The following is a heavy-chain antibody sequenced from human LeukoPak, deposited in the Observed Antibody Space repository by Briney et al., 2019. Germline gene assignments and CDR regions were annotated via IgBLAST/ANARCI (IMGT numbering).Heavy chain of an antibody. Sequence: GGSLRLSCAASGLAFSTYSMSWVRRAPGKGLYWVSGISASGSSRYYADSVKGRFTISRDNSKNTLYLQMNSLRAEDTAVYYCAKDAAGPEYWGQGTLVTVSS. CDR2: ISASGSSR. D-gene: IGHD6-13*01. CDR3: AKDAAGPEY. J-gene: IGHJ4*02. CDR1: GLAFSTYS. V-gene: IGHV3-23*01.